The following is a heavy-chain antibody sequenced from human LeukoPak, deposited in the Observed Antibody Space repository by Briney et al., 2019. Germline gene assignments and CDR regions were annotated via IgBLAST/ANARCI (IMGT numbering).Heavy chain of an antibody. CDR1: GGSITNYY. D-gene: IGHD6-6*01. Sequence: PSETLSLTCTVSGGSITNYYWSWIRQPPGKGLEWIGFSYYNGNTNYNPSLKSRVTISVDTSKNQFSLKLSSVTAADTAVFYCARGSGIAARPFDYWGQGTLVTVSS. V-gene: IGHV4-59*01. J-gene: IGHJ4*02. CDR2: SYYNGNT. CDR3: ARGSGIAARPFDY.